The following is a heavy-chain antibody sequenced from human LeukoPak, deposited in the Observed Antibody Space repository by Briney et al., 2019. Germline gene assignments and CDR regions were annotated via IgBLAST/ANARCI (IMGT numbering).Heavy chain of an antibody. J-gene: IGHJ4*02. Sequence: SETLSLTCAVYGGSFSGYYWSWIRQPPGKGLEWIGEINHSVSTNYNPSLKSRVTISVDTSKNQFSLKLSSVTAADTAVYYCARQLSGYSSGWYLYYFDYWGQGTLVTVSS. CDR3: ARQLSGYSSGWYLYYFDY. CDR1: GGSFSGYY. D-gene: IGHD6-19*01. V-gene: IGHV4-34*01. CDR2: INHSVST.